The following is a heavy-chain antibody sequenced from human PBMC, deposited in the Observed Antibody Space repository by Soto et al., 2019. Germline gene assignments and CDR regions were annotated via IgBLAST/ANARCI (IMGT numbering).Heavy chain of an antibody. CDR3: ARTDNNIAAAGTEVRWFDP. J-gene: IGHJ5*02. V-gene: IGHV4-34*01. CDR1: GGSFSGYY. D-gene: IGHD6-13*01. CDR2: INHSGST. Sequence: SETLSLTCAVYGGSFSGYYWSWIRQPPGKGLEWIGEINHSGSTNYNPSLKSRVTISVDTSKNQFSLKLSSVTAADTAVYYCARTDNNIAAAGTEVRWFDPWGQGTLVTVSS.